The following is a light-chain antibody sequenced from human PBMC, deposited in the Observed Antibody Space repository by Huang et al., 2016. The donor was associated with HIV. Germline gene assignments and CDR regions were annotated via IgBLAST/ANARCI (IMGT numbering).Light chain of an antibody. Sequence: EIVMTQSPATLSVSPGERATLSCRASQNIGSNLAWYQQKPGQAPRLLMYGASTRATGIAARCSGSGSGTEFTLTISSLQSDDIAVYHCQQYNNWPRGTFGQGTKEEIK. CDR1: QNIGSN. CDR3: QQYNNWPRGT. CDR2: GAS. J-gene: IGKJ1*01. V-gene: IGKV3-15*01.